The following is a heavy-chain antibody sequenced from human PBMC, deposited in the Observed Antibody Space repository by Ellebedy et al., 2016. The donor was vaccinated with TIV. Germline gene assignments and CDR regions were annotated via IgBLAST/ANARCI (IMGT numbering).Heavy chain of an antibody. CDR3: TRHLRYSDWRILDL. J-gene: IGHJ5*02. CDR1: RVSITDPTYY. D-gene: IGHD3-9*01. V-gene: IGHV4-39*01. CDR2: IFHSGTT. Sequence: MPSETLSLTCPVSRVSITDPTYYWAWLRQPPGKGLDWLGTIFHSGTTYKSPALSSRGSMSVDTSRNQFSLDLKSVTAADTAVYYCTRHLRYSDWRILDLWGPGILVAVSS.